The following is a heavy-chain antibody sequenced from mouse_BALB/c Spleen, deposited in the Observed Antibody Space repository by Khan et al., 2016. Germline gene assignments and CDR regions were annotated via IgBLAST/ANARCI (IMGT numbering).Heavy chain of an antibody. CDR1: GFNIKDTY. D-gene: IGHD2-3*01. CDR3: TREGYYPY. V-gene: IGHV14-3*02. J-gene: IGHJ2*01. Sequence: VQLQQSGAELVKPGASVKLSCTASGFNIKDTYMHWVKQRPEQGLEWIGRIDPANVNTKYDPKFQGKATITAATSSNTAYLQLRSLTSEDTAVYYCTREGYYPYWGQGTTLTVSS. CDR2: IDPANVNT.